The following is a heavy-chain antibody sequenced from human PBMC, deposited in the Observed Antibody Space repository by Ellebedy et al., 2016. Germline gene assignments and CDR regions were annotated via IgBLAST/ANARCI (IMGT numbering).Heavy chain of an antibody. D-gene: IGHD2/OR15-2a*01. CDR2: MKQDGREI. CDR3: AKGGGFLTDY. CDR1: GFTFSDSW. V-gene: IGHV3-7*03. J-gene: IGHJ4*02. Sequence: GESLKISCQGSGFTFSDSWMTWFRQTPGKGLEWVANMKQDGREIFYVDSVKGRFIISRDNAKRSVYLQMNSLRVEDTAVYYCAKGGGFLTDYWGRGTLVSVS.